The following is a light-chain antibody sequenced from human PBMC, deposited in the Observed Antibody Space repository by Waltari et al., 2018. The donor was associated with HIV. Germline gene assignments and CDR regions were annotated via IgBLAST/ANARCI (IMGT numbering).Light chain of an antibody. Sequence: DIQMTQSPSSLSASVGDRITITCQASQDINNYLNWYQQKPRKAPKLLIYAASNLETGVPSRFSGSGSGTDFSFTISSLQPEEIATYYCQQYDNLLTFGGGTKVEIK. CDR2: AAS. CDR1: QDINNY. J-gene: IGKJ4*01. V-gene: IGKV1-33*01. CDR3: QQYDNLLT.